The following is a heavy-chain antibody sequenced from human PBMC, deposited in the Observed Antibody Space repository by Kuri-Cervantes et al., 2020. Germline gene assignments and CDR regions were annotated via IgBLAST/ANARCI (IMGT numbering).Heavy chain of an antibody. CDR3: AKDRRSKWAIDH. J-gene: IGHJ4*02. Sequence: GVSLKISCAASGFTFRSYGMSWVRQAPGKGLEWVSSIGGASGVNTYYADSVKGRFTISRDNSKNTLYLQMNSLRPDDTAVYYCAKDRRSKWAIDHWGQGTLVTVSS. CDR1: GFTFRSYG. V-gene: IGHV3-23*01. CDR2: IGGASGVNT. D-gene: IGHD1-26*01.